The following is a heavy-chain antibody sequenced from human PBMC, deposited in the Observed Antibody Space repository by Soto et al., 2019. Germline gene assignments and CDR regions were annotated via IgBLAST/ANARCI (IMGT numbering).Heavy chain of an antibody. CDR1: GFTFSSYG. V-gene: IGHV3-33*01. CDR2: IWYDGSNK. CDR3: ARDVIGLGGSGYYYSKVFGPDY. Sequence: QVQLVESGGGVVQPGRSLRLSCAASGFTFSSYGMHWVRQAPGKGLEWVAVIWYDGSNKYYADSVKGRFTISRDNSKNTLYLQMNSLRAEDTAVYYCARDVIGLGGSGYYYSKVFGPDYWGQGTLVTVSS. J-gene: IGHJ4*02. D-gene: IGHD3-22*01.